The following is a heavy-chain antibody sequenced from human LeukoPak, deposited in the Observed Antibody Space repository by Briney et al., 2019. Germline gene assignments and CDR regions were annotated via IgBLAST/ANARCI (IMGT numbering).Heavy chain of an antibody. CDR1: GYSFTSYW. J-gene: IGHJ6*02. CDR3: ARRGESSYYYYGMDV. V-gene: IGHV5-10-1*01. Sequence: RAGESLKISCKGSGYSFTSYWISWVRQMPGKGLEWMGRIDPSDSYTNYSPSFQGHVTISADKSISTAYLQWSSLKASDTAMYYCARRGESSYYYYGMDVWGQGTTVTVSS. CDR2: IDPSDSYT. D-gene: IGHD3-10*01.